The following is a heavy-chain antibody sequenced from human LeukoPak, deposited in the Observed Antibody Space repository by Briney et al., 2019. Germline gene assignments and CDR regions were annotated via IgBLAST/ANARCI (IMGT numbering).Heavy chain of an antibody. Sequence: ASVKVSCKVSGYTFTDHYMHWVQQAPGKGLEWMGLVDPEDGETIYAEKFQGRVTITADTSTDTAYMELSSLRSEDTAVYYCATGFSSSSPALDPWGQGTLVTVSS. J-gene: IGHJ5*02. CDR2: VDPEDGET. CDR3: ATGFSSSSPALDP. V-gene: IGHV1-69-2*01. D-gene: IGHD6-6*01. CDR1: GYTFTDHY.